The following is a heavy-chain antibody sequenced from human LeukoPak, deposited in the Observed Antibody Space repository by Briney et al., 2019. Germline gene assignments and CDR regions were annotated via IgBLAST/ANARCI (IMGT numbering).Heavy chain of an antibody. CDR1: GGSISSYY. J-gene: IGHJ6*03. V-gene: IGHV4-59*01. CDR2: IYYRGST. Sequence: SETLSLTCTVSGGSISSYYWSWIRQPPGKGQEWIGYIYYRGSTNYNPSLKSRVTISVDTSKNQFSLKLSSVTAADTAVYYCARSSGRNYYYYMDVWGKGTTVTVSS. CDR3: ARSSGRNYYYYMDV. D-gene: IGHD3-10*01.